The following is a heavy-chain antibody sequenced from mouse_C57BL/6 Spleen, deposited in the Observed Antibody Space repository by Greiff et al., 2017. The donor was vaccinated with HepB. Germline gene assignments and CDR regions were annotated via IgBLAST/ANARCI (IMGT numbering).Heavy chain of an antibody. J-gene: IGHJ2*01. CDR1: GFTFSDYY. V-gene: IGHV5-16*01. Sequence: EVQVVESEGGLVQPGSSMKLSCTASGFTFSDYYMAWVRQVPEKGLEWVANINYDGSSTYYLDSLKSRFIISRDNAKNILYLQMSRLKSEDTATYYCARDLYFGYWGQGTTRTVSS. CDR3: ARDLYFGY. CDR2: INYDGSST.